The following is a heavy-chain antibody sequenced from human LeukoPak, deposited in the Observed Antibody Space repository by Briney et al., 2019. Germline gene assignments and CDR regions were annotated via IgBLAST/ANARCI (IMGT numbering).Heavy chain of an antibody. CDR3: AALYTPNGVWNWYFDL. CDR2: LYYSGKT. CDR1: GGSINSGSHY. D-gene: IGHD2-8*01. Sequence: PETLSLTCTVSGGSINSGSHYWAWVRQTPGKGLEWIGSLYYSGKTNYNPSLKSRATISVDTSESQFSLKLTSVTATDMAVYYCAALYTPNGVWNWYFDLWGRGTLVTVSS. V-gene: IGHV4-39*01. J-gene: IGHJ2*01.